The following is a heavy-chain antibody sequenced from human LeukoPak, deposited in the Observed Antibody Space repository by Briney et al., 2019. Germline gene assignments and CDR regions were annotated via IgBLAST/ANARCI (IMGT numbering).Heavy chain of an antibody. CDR3: ARYYCSSGSCSYFDL. D-gene: IGHD2-15*01. J-gene: IGHJ4*02. CDR1: GGSISSYY. Sequence: SETLSLTCTVSGGSISSYYWSWIRQPPGKGLEWIGYIYYTGSTNYNPSLKSRVTISVDTFNNQFSLKLTSVTAADTAVYYCARYYCSSGSCSYFDLWGQGTLVTVSS. CDR2: IYYTGST. V-gene: IGHV4-59*01.